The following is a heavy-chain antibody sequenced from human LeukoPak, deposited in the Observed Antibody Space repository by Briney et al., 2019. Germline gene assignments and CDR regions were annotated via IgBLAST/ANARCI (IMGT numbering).Heavy chain of an antibody. Sequence: SGGSLRLPCAASGFTFSSYAMSWVRQAPGKGLEWVSAISGSGGSTYYADSVKGRFTISRDNSKNTLYLQMNSLRAEDTAVYYCVISSSGYYGYYWGQGTLVTVSS. CDR1: GFTFSSYA. D-gene: IGHD3-22*01. CDR3: VISSSGYYGYY. J-gene: IGHJ4*02. CDR2: ISGSGGST. V-gene: IGHV3-23*01.